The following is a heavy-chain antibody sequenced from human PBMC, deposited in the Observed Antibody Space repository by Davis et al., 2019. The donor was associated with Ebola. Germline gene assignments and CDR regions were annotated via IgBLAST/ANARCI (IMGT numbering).Heavy chain of an antibody. D-gene: IGHD3-9*01. CDR1: GFTFSSHD. Sequence: GGSLRLSCEASGFTFSSHDMHWVRQAPGKGLEGVAIISFDGSNKYYPDSVKGRFTVSRDNSKNTPYLQMNSLRAEDTAVYYCAKGHDILTGYGNDAFNIWGQGTMVTVSS. CDR3: AKGHDILTGYGNDAFNI. J-gene: IGHJ3*02. CDR2: ISFDGSNK. V-gene: IGHV3-30*18.